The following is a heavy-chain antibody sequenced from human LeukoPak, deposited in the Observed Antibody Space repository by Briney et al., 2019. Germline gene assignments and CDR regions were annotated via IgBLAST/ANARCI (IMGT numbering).Heavy chain of an antibody. V-gene: IGHV4-39*01. CDR3: ARHADVVRAEPNWFDP. D-gene: IGHD2-15*01. J-gene: IGHJ5*02. CDR2: IDYSGST. Sequence: SESLSLTCTVSGGSISSSSYYWGWLRQPPGKGLEWIGSIDYSGSTYYNPSLKSRVTRSVDTSKNQFSLKLSSVTAADTAVKYWARHADVVRAEPNWFDPWDQGTLVTVSS. CDR1: GGSISSSSYY.